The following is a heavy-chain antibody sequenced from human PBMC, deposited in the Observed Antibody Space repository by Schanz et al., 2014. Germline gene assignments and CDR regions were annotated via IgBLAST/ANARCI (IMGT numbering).Heavy chain of an antibody. CDR1: GFTFENYA. CDR2: MNESHSTI. CDR3: ARKVVATIGGYYDN. J-gene: IGHJ4*02. V-gene: IGHV3-23*01. D-gene: IGHD5-12*01. Sequence: PGGSLRLSCAASGFTFENYALTWVRQVPGKGLEWVSAMNESHSTIYYADSVRGRFTISRDNAENTLFLQMNSLRAEDTAVYYCARKVVATIGGYYDNWGQGTLVIVSS.